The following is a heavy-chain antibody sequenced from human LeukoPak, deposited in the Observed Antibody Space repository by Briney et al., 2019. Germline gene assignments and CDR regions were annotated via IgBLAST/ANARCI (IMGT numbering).Heavy chain of an antibody. Sequence: KSSETLSLTCTVSGGSISSYYWSWIRQPPGKGLGWIGYIYNSGSTNYNPSLNSRVTISVDTSKNQFSQKLSSVTAADTAVYYCARQMYLGGMDVWGQGATVTVSS. V-gene: IGHV4-59*08. J-gene: IGHJ6*02. CDR3: ARQMYLGGMDV. CDR2: IYNSGST. D-gene: IGHD2-8*01. CDR1: GGSISSYY.